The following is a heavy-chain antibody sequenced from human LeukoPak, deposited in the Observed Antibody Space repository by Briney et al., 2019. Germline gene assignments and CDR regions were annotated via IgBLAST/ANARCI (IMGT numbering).Heavy chain of an antibody. CDR2: INTNTGNP. Sequence: GSVKVSCKASGYTFTSYAMNWVRQAPGQGLEWRGWINTNTGNPTYAQGFTGRFVFSLDTSVSTAYLQISSLKAEDTAVYYCARDPGYCSGGSCYEDYYYGMDVWGQGTTVTVSS. J-gene: IGHJ6*02. CDR1: GYTFTSYA. CDR3: ARDPGYCSGGSCYEDYYYGMDV. D-gene: IGHD2-15*01. V-gene: IGHV7-4-1*02.